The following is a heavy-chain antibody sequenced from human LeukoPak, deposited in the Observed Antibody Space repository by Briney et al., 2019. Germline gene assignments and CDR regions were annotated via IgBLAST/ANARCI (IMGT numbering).Heavy chain of an antibody. J-gene: IGHJ6*03. D-gene: IGHD5-12*01. V-gene: IGHV1-18*01. CDR2: IRAYNGNT. Sequence: ASVKVSCKASGGTFSSYAISWVRQAPGQGLEWMGWIRAYNGNTNYAQKLQGRVTMTTDTSTSTAYMELRSLRSDDTAVYYCARGMVAPNYYYYYMDVWGKGTTVTVSS. CDR1: GGTFSSYA. CDR3: ARGMVAPNYYYYYMDV.